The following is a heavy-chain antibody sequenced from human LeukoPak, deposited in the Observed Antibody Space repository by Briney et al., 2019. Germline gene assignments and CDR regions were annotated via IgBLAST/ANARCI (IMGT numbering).Heavy chain of an antibody. J-gene: IGHJ4*02. CDR2: INHSGST. CDR1: GGSFSGYY. D-gene: IGHD2-2*02. V-gene: IGHV4-34*01. CDR3: ASQRKCSSTSCYKRFDY. Sequence: PSETLPLTCAVYGGSFSGYYWSWLRQPPGKGLEWIGEINHSGSTNYNPSLKSRVTISVDTSKNQFSLKLSSVTAADTAVYYCASQRKCSSTSCYKRFDYWGQGTLVTVSS.